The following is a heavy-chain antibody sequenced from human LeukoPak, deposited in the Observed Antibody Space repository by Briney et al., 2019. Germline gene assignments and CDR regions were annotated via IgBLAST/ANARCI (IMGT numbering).Heavy chain of an antibody. CDR3: ARDLPHDYGDYEDFSVSYYFDY. J-gene: IGHJ4*02. Sequence: GASVKVSCKASGYTFTSYGISWVRQAPGQGLEWMGWISAYNGNTNYAQKLQGRVTMTTDTSTSTAYMELRSLRSDDTAVYYCARDLPHDYGDYEDFSVSYYFDYWGQGTLVTVSS. CDR1: GYTFTSYG. V-gene: IGHV1-18*01. CDR2: ISAYNGNT. D-gene: IGHD4-17*01.